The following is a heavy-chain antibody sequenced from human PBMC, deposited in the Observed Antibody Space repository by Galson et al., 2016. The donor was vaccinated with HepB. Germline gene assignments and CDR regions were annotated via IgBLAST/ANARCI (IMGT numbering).Heavy chain of an antibody. CDR2: IYYSGST. CDR1: GDSITSRAYY. J-gene: IGHJ6*02. V-gene: IGHV4-39*01. Sequence: TLSLTCTVSGDSITSRAYYWGWIRQPPGKGLEWIGSIYYSGSTYYSPSLKTRVTISVDTSNNQFSLKLSSVTAADTAVYYCARGIAARRLAMDVWGQGTTLTVS. D-gene: IGHD6-6*01. CDR3: ARGIAARRLAMDV.